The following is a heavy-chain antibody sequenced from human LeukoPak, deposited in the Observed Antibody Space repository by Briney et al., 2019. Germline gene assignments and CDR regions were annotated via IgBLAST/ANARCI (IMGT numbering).Heavy chain of an antibody. Sequence: GGSLRLSCAASGFTFSRYGMSWVRQAPGKGLEWVSTISGSGDSTYYADSVKGRFTISRDNSKNTLYLQMNSLRAEDTAVYYCAKGGGGSDYWGQGTLVTVSS. D-gene: IGHD3-16*01. CDR2: ISGSGDST. J-gene: IGHJ4*02. CDR3: AKGGGGSDY. V-gene: IGHV3-23*01. CDR1: GFTFSRYG.